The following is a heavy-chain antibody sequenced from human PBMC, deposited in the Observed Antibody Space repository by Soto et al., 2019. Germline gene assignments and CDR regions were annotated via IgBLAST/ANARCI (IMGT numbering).Heavy chain of an antibody. D-gene: IGHD6-13*01. CDR3: ARDQPLVLEYYYYYGMDV. Sequence: EVQLVESGGGLVKPGGSLRLSCAASGFTFSSYSMNWVRQAPGKGLEWVSSISSSSSYIYYADSVKGRFTISRDNAKNSLYLQMNSLRAEDTAVYYCARDQPLVLEYYYYYGMDVWGQGTTVTVSS. J-gene: IGHJ6*02. CDR1: GFTFSSYS. CDR2: ISSSSSYI. V-gene: IGHV3-21*01.